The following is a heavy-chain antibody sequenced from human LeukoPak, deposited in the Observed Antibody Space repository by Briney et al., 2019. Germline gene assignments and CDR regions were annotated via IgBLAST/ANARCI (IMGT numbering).Heavy chain of an antibody. D-gene: IGHD2-15*01. J-gene: IGHJ6*03. CDR2: ISHSSSYI. CDR3: AKELGLLYYYYYMDV. V-gene: IGHV3-21*04. CDR1: GFTFTSYG. Sequence: GGSLRLSCAASGFTFTSYGMTWVRQAPGKGLEWVSSISHSSSYIYYADSVKGRFTISRDNSKNTLYLQMNSLRAEDTAVYYCAKELGLLYYYYYMDVWGKGTTVTISS.